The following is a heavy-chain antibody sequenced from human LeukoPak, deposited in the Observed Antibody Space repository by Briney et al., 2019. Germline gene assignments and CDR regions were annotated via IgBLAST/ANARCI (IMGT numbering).Heavy chain of an antibody. J-gene: IGHJ4*02. V-gene: IGHV3-66*01. CDR1: GFTVSSNY. CDR2: IYRGGST. D-gene: IGHD6-19*01. Sequence: GGSLRLSCAASGFTVSSNYMTWVRQAPGKGLEWVSLIYRGGSTYYADYVKGRFTISRDNSKNRLYLQMNSLRAEDTAVYYCAKAYSSGWLGFDFWGQGTLVTVSS. CDR3: AKAYSSGWLGFDF.